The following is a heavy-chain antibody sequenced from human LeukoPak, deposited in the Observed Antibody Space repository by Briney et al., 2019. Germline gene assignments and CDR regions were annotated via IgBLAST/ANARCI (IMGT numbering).Heavy chain of an antibody. Sequence: SVKVSCKASGGTFSSYAISWVRQAPGQGLEWMGGIIPIFGTANYAQKFQGRVTITADESTSTAYMELSSPRSEDTAVYYCARRGFWSGPNWFDPWGQGTLVTVSS. CDR3: ARRGFWSGPNWFDP. CDR1: GGTFSSYA. D-gene: IGHD3-3*01. J-gene: IGHJ5*02. V-gene: IGHV1-69*13. CDR2: IIPIFGTA.